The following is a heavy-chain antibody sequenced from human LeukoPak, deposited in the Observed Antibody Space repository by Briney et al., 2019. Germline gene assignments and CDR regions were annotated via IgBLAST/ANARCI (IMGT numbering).Heavy chain of an antibody. Sequence: PSETLSLTCAVYRGSFSGYYRSWIRQPPGKGLEWIGEIYHRGSTNYNPSLKSRVTISVDTSKNQFSLKLSSVTAADTAVYYCARANCSAGSCYSGLFDYWGQGTLVTVSS. J-gene: IGHJ4*02. D-gene: IGHD2-15*01. CDR2: IYHRGST. CDR3: ARANCSAGSCYSGLFDY. CDR1: RGSFSGYY. V-gene: IGHV4-34*01.